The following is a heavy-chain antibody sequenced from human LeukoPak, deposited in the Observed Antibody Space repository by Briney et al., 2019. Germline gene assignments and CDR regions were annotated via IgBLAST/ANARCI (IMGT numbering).Heavy chain of an antibody. J-gene: IGHJ3*02. CDR1: GFTFGDYA. D-gene: IGHD2-2*01. CDR3: TRRRSTVGYCSSTSCPWAFDI. Sequence: GGSLRLSCTASGFTFGDYAMSWVRQAPGKGLEWVGFIRSKAYGGTTEYAASVKGRFTISRDDSKSIAYLQMNSLKTEDTAVYYCTRRRSTVGYCSSTSCPWAFDIWGQGTMVTVSS. CDR2: IRSKAYGGTT. V-gene: IGHV3-49*04.